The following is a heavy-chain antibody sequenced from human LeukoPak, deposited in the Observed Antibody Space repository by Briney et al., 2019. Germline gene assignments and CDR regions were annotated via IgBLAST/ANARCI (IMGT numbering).Heavy chain of an antibody. CDR2: ISGSGDHT. CDR3: AKVIIAVHGYNLGPIDY. J-gene: IGHJ4*02. V-gene: IGHV3-23*01. CDR1: GFTVSSNY. Sequence: GGSLRLSCAASGFTVSSNYMSWVRQAPGKGLEWVSAISGSGDHTYYADTVKGRFTISRDNSKNTLYLQMNSLRVEDTAVYYCAKVIIAVHGYNLGPIDYWGQGTLVTVSS. D-gene: IGHD5-24*01.